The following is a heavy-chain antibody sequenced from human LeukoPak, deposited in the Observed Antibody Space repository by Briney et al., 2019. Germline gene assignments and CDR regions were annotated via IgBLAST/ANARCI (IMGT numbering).Heavy chain of an antibody. Sequence: ASVKVSCKASGYTFTRYAMNWVRQAPGQGFEWVGWINTNTRNPTYAQDFTGRFVFSLDTSVSTAYLQISSLKAEDTAVYYCARGGGNGIVWGQGTTVTVSS. CDR1: GYTFTRYA. CDR3: ARGGGNGIV. D-gene: IGHD2-15*01. V-gene: IGHV7-4-1*02. CDR2: INTNTRNP. J-gene: IGHJ6*02.